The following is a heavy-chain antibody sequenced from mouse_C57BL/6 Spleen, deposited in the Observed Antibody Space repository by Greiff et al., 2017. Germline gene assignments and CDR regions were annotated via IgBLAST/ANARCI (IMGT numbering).Heavy chain of an antibody. J-gene: IGHJ4*01. CDR2: IDPSDSYT. D-gene: IGHD2-4*01. Sequence: QVQLQQPGAELVMPGASVKLSCKASGYTFTSYWMHWVKQRPGQGLEWIGEIDPSDSYTNYNQKFKGKSTLTVDKSSSTAYMRLSSLTSEDSAVYYCARGLPYAMDYWGQGTSVTVSS. V-gene: IGHV1-69*01. CDR3: ARGLPYAMDY. CDR1: GYTFTSYW.